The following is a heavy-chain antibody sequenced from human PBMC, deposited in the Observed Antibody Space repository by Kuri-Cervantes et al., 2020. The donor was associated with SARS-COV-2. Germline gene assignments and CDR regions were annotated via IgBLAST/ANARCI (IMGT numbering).Heavy chain of an antibody. J-gene: IGHJ4*02. V-gene: IGHV1-69*05. CDR1: GGTFSSYA. D-gene: IGHD2-15*01. CDR2: IIPIFGTA. Sequence: SVKVSCKASGGTFSSYAISWVRQAPGQGLEWMGGIIPIFGTANYAQKFQGRVTITTDESTSTAYMELSSLRSEDTAVYYCARVYRSGGSCYSLDYWGQGTLVTVSS. CDR3: ARVYRSGGSCYSLDY.